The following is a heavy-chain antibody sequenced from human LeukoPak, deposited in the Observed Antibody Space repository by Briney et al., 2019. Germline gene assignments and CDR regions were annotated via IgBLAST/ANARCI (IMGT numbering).Heavy chain of an antibody. CDR1: GYTFTDYY. D-gene: IGHD2-8*01. V-gene: IGHV1-69-2*01. CDR3: TTLISSPY. CDR2: VDPEDGET. J-gene: IGHJ4*02. Sequence: GASVKVSCKASGYTFTDYYMHWVQQAPGKGLEWMGRVDPEDGETIYAEKFQGRVTITADTSTDTAYMELSSLRSEDTAVYYCTTLISSPYWGQGPWSPSPQ.